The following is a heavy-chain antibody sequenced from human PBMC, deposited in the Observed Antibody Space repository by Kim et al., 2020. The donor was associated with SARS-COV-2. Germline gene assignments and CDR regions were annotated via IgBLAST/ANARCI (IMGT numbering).Heavy chain of an antibody. J-gene: IGHJ4*02. CDR3: AKAPFDYIWGSYRGFDY. Sequence: SGKGRLTSSRDSAKNSLFLHMNSLRAEDTAVYYCAKAPFDYIWGSYRGFDYWGQGTLVTVSS. D-gene: IGHD3-16*02. V-gene: IGHV3-7*04.